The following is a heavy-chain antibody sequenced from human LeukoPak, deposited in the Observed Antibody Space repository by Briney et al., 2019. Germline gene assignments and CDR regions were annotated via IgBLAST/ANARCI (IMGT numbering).Heavy chain of an antibody. CDR3: ARWSRRYCSGGSCRDNWFDP. CDR1: GDSGSSNSAA. V-gene: IGHV6-1*01. CDR2: TYYRSKRNN. J-gene: IGHJ5*02. D-gene: IGHD2-15*01. Sequence: SQTLSLTSAVSGDSGSSNSAAWNWIRHSPSRGLEWQGRTYYRSKRNNDYAVSVKSRLTITPDTSKNQFSLQLNSVTAEDTAVYYCARWSRRYCSGGSCRDNWFDPWGQGTLVTVSS.